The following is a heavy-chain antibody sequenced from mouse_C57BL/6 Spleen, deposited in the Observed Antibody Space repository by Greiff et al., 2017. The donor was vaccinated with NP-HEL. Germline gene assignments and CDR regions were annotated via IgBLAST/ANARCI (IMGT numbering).Heavy chain of an antibody. CDR1: GYAFSSSW. CDR3: ARDYGSSYVGAMDY. J-gene: IGHJ4*01. V-gene: IGHV1-82*01. CDR2: IYPGDGDT. Sequence: QVQLQQSGPELVKPGASVKISCKASGYAFSSSWMNWVKQRPGKGLEWIGRIYPGDGDTNYNGKFKGKATLTADKSSSTAYMQLSSLTSEDSAVYFCARDYGSSYVGAMDYWGQGTSVTVSS. D-gene: IGHD1-1*01.